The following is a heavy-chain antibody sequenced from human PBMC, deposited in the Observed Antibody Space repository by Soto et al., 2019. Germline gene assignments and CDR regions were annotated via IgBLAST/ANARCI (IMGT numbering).Heavy chain of an antibody. CDR2: ISGSSGYT. J-gene: IGHJ4*02. V-gene: IGHV3-11*06. CDR3: AKRHGYNYFDL. D-gene: IGHD5-12*01. Sequence: QVHLVESGGGLVKPGGSLRLSCVASGFTFSDSYMSWVRQAPGNGLEWVSYISGSSGYTEYADSVRGRFTISRDNAKNSVYLEMNSLRAEDTALYYCAKRHGYNYFDLWCQGALVTVSS. CDR1: GFTFSDSY.